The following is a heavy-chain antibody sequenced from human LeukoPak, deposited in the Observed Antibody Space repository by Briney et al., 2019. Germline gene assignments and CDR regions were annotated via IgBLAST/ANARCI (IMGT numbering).Heavy chain of an antibody. CDR1: GGSISSGSYY. Sequence: SETLSLTCTVSGGSISSGSYYWSWIRQPAGKGLEWIGRIYTSGSTNYNPSLKSRVTISVDTSKNQFSLKLSSVTAAGTAVYYCARDSLVEMATITDYWGQGTLVTVSS. CDR2: IYTSGST. J-gene: IGHJ4*02. D-gene: IGHD5-24*01. CDR3: ARDSLVEMATITDY. V-gene: IGHV4-61*02.